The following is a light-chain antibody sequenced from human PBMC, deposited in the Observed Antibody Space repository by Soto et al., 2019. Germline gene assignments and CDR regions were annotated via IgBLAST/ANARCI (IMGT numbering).Light chain of an antibody. CDR1: QSVSSSY. J-gene: IGKJ5*01. V-gene: IGKV3-20*01. CDR3: QQYGSSPPIT. CDR2: GAS. Sequence: NVLTQSPGTLSLSPGERATLSCRASQSVSSSYLAWYQQKPGQAPRLLFYGASSRATGIPDRFSGSGSGTDFTLTISRLEPEDFAVYYCQQYGSSPPITFGQGTRLEIK.